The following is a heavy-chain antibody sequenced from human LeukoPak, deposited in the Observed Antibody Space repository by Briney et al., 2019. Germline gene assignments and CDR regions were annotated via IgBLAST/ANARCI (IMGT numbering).Heavy chain of an antibody. V-gene: IGHV3-74*01. Sequence: GGSLRLSCAASGFTFGSAWMPWVRQAPGKGLVWVSRINSDGSTTSYADSVKGRFTISRDNAKNTLYLQMNSLRAEDTAVYYCARDLTGNVLDYWGQGTLVTISS. CDR2: INSDGSTT. D-gene: IGHD3-10*01. J-gene: IGHJ4*02. CDR3: ARDLTGNVLDY. CDR1: GFTFGSAW.